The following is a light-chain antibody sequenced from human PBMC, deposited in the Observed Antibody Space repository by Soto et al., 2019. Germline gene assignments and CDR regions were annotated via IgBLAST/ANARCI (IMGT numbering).Light chain of an antibody. CDR3: QQYSTWPSIT. J-gene: IGKJ5*01. CDR1: QSVSSN. Sequence: EIVMTQSPVTLSVSPGERVTLSCRASQSVSSNLAWYQQKPGQAPRLLIYGASTRATGIPARFRGSGSGTEFTLTISGLQSEDFAVYYCQQYSTWPSITFGQGTRLEIK. CDR2: GAS. V-gene: IGKV3-15*01.